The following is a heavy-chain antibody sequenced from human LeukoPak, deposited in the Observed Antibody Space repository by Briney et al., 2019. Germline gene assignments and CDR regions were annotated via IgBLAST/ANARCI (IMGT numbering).Heavy chain of an antibody. J-gene: IGHJ4*02. CDR1: GGSISSGGYY. CDR3: ARGEAYYYDSSGSEFLDY. D-gene: IGHD3-22*01. Sequence: SQTLSLTCTVSGGSISSGGYYWSWIRQHPGKGLEWTGYIYYSGSTYYNPSLKSRVTISVDTSKNQFSLKLSSVTAADTAVYYCARGEAYYYDSSGSEFLDYWGQGTLVTVSS. CDR2: IYYSGST. V-gene: IGHV4-31*03.